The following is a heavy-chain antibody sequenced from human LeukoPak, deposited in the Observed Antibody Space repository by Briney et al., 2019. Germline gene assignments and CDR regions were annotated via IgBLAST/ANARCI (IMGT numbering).Heavy chain of an antibody. J-gene: IGHJ4*02. CDR1: GYTFTSYD. CDR3: TSQTGARSEFDY. CDR2: MNPNSGNT. V-gene: IGHV1-8*01. D-gene: IGHD1-26*01. Sequence: RASVTVSCKASGYTFTSYDINRVRQATGQGLEWMGWMNPNSGNTGYAQKFQGRVTMTRNTSISTAYMELSSLRSEDTAEYYCTSQTGARSEFDYCGQGTLVTVSS.